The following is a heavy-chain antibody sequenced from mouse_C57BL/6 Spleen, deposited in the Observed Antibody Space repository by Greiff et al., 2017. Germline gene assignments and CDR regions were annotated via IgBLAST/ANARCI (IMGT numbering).Heavy chain of an antibody. CDR2: IDPSDSYT. D-gene: IGHD2-5*01. Sequence: VQLQQPGAELVRPGTSVKLSCKASGYTFTSYWMHWVKQRPGQGLEWIGVIDPSDSYTNYNQKFKGKATLTVDTSSSTAYMQLSSLTSEDSAVYYCARGSNYGYAMDYWGQGTSVTVSS. CDR1: GYTFTSYW. J-gene: IGHJ4*01. CDR3: ARGSNYGYAMDY. V-gene: IGHV1-59*01.